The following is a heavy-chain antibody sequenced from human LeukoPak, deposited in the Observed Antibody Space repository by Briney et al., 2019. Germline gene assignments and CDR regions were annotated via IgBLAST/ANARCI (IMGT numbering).Heavy chain of an antibody. CDR1: GFTFSSYW. D-gene: IGHD6-6*01. Sequence: GGSLRLSCAASGFTFSSYWMSWVRQAPGKGLEWVANIKQDGSEKYYVDSVKGRFTISRDNSKNTLYLQMNSLRAEDTAVYYCAKGLQLASFDYWGQGTLVTVSS. CDR2: IKQDGSEK. J-gene: IGHJ4*02. V-gene: IGHV3-7*01. CDR3: AKGLQLASFDY.